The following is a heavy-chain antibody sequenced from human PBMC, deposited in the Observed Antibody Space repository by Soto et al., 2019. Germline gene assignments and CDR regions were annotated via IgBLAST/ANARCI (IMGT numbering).Heavy chain of an antibody. CDR3: ARIVENYDFWSGPSGYFDY. Sequence: ASVKVSCKASGYTFTSYDINWVRQATGHGLEWMGWMNPNSGNTGYAQKFQGRVTMTRNTSISTAYMELSSLRSEDTAVYYCARIVENYDFWSGPSGYFDYWGQGTLVTVSS. CDR2: MNPNSGNT. CDR1: GYTFTSYD. D-gene: IGHD3-3*01. J-gene: IGHJ4*02. V-gene: IGHV1-8*01.